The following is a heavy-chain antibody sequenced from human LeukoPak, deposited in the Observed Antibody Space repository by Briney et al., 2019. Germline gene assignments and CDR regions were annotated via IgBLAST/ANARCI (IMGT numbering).Heavy chain of an antibody. V-gene: IGHV3-74*01. Sequence: GGSLRLSCAASGFTFSSYAMSWVRQAPGKGLVWVSRINSDGLITNYADSVKGRFTVSRDNPKNTLYLQMNSLRVEDTAVYYCVREGGGSFLDSFDIWGQGKLVTVSS. CDR3: VREGGGSFLDSFDI. CDR1: GFTFSSYA. J-gene: IGHJ3*02. D-gene: IGHD2-15*01. CDR2: INSDGLIT.